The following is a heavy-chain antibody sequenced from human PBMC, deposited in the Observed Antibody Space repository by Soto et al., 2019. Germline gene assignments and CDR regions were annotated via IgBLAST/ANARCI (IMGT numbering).Heavy chain of an antibody. CDR1: GFTFSSYA. CDR2: ISSNGGST. V-gene: IGHV3-64D*06. J-gene: IGHJ3*02. D-gene: IGHD6-19*01. CDR3: VKANIAVAGKNRAFDI. Sequence: PGGSLILSCSASGFTFSSYAIHWVRQAPGKGLEYVSGISSNGGSTYYTDSVKGRFTISRDNSKDTLYLQMSSLRVEDTAVYYCVKANIAVAGKNRAFDIWGQGTMVTVSS.